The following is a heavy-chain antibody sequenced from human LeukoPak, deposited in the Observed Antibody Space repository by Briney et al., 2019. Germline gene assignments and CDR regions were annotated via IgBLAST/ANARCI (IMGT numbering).Heavy chain of an antibody. CDR2: ISAYNGNT. J-gene: IGHJ5*02. V-gene: IGHV1-18*01. Sequence: ASVKVSCKASGYTFTSYGISWVRQAPGQGLEWMGWISAYNGNTNYAQKLQGRVTMTTDTSTSTAYMELRSLRSDDTAVYYCARDLSPYGDYVGDWFDPWGQGTLVTVSS. CDR3: ARDLSPYGDYVGDWFDP. D-gene: IGHD4-17*01. CDR1: GYTFTSYG.